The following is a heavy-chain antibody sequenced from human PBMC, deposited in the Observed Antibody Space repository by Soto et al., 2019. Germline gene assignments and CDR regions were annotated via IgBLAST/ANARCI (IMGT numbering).Heavy chain of an antibody. J-gene: IGHJ6*02. CDR1: GDTVSSNSVA. V-gene: IGHV6-1*01. CDR2: TYYRSRWYS. CDR3: ARSEEDSDYYYYGMDV. Sequence: SQTLSLTCVGSGDTVSSNSVAWKWVRQSPSRGLEWLGRTYYRSRWYSDYAVSVRSRIDINADTSKNQVSLQLNSVTPEDTAVYYCARSEEDSDYYYYGMDVWGQGTRVTVSS. D-gene: IGHD2-15*01.